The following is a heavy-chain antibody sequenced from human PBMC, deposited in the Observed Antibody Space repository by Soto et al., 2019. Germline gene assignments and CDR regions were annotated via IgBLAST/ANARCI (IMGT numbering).Heavy chain of an antibody. CDR2: INPNSGGT. CDR3: ARDRGSVVPAALQSDYYYGMDV. Sequence: ASVKVSCKAPGYTFTGSYMHWVRQAPGQGLEWMGWINPNSGGTNYAQKFQGWVTMTRDTSISTAYMELSRLRSDDTAVYYCARDRGSVVPAALQSDYYYGMDVWCQRTTVTVS. V-gene: IGHV1-2*04. CDR1: GYTFTGSY. D-gene: IGHD2-2*01. J-gene: IGHJ6*02.